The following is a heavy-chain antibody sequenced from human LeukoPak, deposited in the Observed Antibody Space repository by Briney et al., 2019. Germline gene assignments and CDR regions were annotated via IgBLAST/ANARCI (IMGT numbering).Heavy chain of an antibody. CDR2: IIPILRIA. Sequence: SVKVSCKASGGTFSSYAISWVRQAPGQGLEWMGRIIPILRIANYAQKFQGRVTITADKSTSTAYMELSSLRSEDTAVYYCARDREVVPAAFDYWGQGTLVTVSS. J-gene: IGHJ4*02. CDR3: ARDREVVPAAFDY. V-gene: IGHV1-69*04. CDR1: GGTFSSYA. D-gene: IGHD2-2*01.